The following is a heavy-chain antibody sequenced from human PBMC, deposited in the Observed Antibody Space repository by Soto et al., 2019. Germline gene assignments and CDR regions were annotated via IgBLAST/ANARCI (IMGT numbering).Heavy chain of an antibody. CDR2: IYHSGST. J-gene: IGHJ5*02. V-gene: IGHV4-38-2*01. Sequence: PSETLSLTCAVSGYSISSGYYWGWIRQPPGKGLEWSGRIYHSGSTYYNPSLKSRVTISVDTSKNQFSLKLSSVTAADTAVYYCARVPSITMVRGVINWFDPWGKGPLVTAPQ. CDR3: ARVPSITMVRGVINWFDP. D-gene: IGHD3-10*01. CDR1: GYSISSGYY.